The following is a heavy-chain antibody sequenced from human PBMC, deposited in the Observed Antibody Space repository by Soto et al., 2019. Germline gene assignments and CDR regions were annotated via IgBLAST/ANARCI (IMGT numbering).Heavy chain of an antibody. CDR2: ISAYNGNT. D-gene: IGHD6-13*01. J-gene: IGHJ6*02. Sequence: ASVKVSCKASGYTFTSYGISWVRQAPGQGLEWMGWISAYNGNTNYAQKLQGRVTMTTDTSTSTAYMELRSLRSDDTAVYYCARVLGSSSYYYYGMDVWGQGITVTVSS. CDR3: ARVLGSSSYYYYGMDV. V-gene: IGHV1-18*01. CDR1: GYTFTSYG.